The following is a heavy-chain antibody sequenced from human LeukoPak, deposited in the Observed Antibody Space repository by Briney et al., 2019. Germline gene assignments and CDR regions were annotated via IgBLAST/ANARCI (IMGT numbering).Heavy chain of an antibody. CDR3: AKCKGLYYYYGMDV. CDR2: ISSSGSST. Sequence: PGGSLRLSRAASGFTFSSYAMSWVRQAPGKGLEWVSAISSSGSSTHYADSVKGRLTISRDNSKNTLYLQMNGLRAEDTAVYYCAKCKGLYYYYGMDVWGQGTTVTVSS. D-gene: IGHD2-8*01. CDR1: GFTFSSYA. J-gene: IGHJ6*02. V-gene: IGHV3-23*01.